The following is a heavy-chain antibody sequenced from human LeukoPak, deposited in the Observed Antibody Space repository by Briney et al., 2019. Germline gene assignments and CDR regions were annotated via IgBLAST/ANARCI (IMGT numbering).Heavy chain of an antibody. D-gene: IGHD6-19*01. CDR1: GYSFTSYW. J-gene: IGHJ1*01. V-gene: IGHV3-23*01. CDR2: ISGSGGST. Sequence: GESLKISCKGSGYSFTSYWIGWVRQMPGKGLEWVSAISGSGGSTYYADSVKGRFTISRDNSKNTLYLQMNSLRAEDTAVYYCAKSRTVRQWLVRGELYFQHWGQGTLVTVSS. CDR3: AKSRTVRQWLVRGELYFQH.